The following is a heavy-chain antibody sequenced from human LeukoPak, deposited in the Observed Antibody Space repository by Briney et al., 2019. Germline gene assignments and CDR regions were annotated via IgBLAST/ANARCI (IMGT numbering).Heavy chain of an antibody. CDR3: AKDRHPRGYYYMDV. D-gene: IGHD1-26*01. CDR1: RFTFSDYY. V-gene: IGHV3-11*04. Sequence: GGSLRLSCAASRFTFSDYYMSWIRQAPGKGLEWVSYISSSGSTIYYAASVKGRFTISRDNSKNPLYLQMNSLRAEDTAVYYCAKDRHPRGYYYMDVWGKGTTVTISS. CDR2: ISSSGSTI. J-gene: IGHJ6*03.